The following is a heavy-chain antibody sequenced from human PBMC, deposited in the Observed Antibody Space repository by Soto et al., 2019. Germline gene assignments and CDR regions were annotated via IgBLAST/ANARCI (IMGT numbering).Heavy chain of an antibody. V-gene: IGHV4-59*08. D-gene: IGHD5-18*01. CDR3: ARLPRYSYGYKD. CDR1: GFSISSYY. CDR2: IYYSGST. J-gene: IGHJ4*02. Sequence: SETLSLTCPFSGFSISSYYWSWIRQPPGKGLEWIGYIYYSGSTDYNPSLKSRVTISVDTSKNQFSLKLSSVTAADTAVYYCARLPRYSYGYKDWGQGTLVTVSS.